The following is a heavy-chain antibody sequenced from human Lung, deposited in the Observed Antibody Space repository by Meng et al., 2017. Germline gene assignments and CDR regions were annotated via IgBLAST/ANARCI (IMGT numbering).Heavy chain of an antibody. Sequence: VWLVQFGAEVKKPGASVKVSCKPSGYNFPDYYIHWVRRAPGQGLEWMGRINPKSGDTHYAQKFQARVTMTGDTSISTAYMELSGLRSDDTAMYYCARDEDISAAGKLFGDYWGQGTLVTVAS. D-gene: IGHD6-13*01. CDR1: GYNFPDYY. CDR3: ARDEDISAAGKLFGDY. J-gene: IGHJ4*02. V-gene: IGHV1-2*06. CDR2: INPKSGDT.